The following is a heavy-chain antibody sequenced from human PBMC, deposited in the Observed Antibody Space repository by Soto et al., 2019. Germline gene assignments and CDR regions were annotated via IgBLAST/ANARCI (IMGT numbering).Heavy chain of an antibody. V-gene: IGHV4-34*01. Sequence: SETLSLTCAVYGGSFSVYYWSWIRQPPGKGLEWIGEINHSGSTNYNPSLKSRVTISVDTSKNQFSLKLSSVTAADTAVYYCARVRITMVRGGSWFDPWGQGTLVT. D-gene: IGHD3-10*01. CDR3: ARVRITMVRGGSWFDP. CDR2: INHSGST. CDR1: GGSFSVYY. J-gene: IGHJ5*02.